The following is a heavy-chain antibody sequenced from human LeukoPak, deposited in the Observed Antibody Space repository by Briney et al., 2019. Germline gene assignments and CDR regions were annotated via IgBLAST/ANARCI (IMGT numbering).Heavy chain of an antibody. CDR2: ISAYNGNT. Sequence: GASVKVSCKASGYTFTSYGISWVRQAPGQGLEWMGWISAYNGNTNYAQKFQGRVTITADKSTSTAYMELSSLRSEDTAVYYCARVGGTDAFDIWGQGTMVTVSS. J-gene: IGHJ3*02. V-gene: IGHV1-18*01. CDR1: GYTFTSYG. CDR3: ARVGGTDAFDI. D-gene: IGHD3-16*01.